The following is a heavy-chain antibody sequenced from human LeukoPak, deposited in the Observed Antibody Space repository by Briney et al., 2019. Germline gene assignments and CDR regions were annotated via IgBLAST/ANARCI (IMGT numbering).Heavy chain of an antibody. CDR1: GFTFDDYA. CDR2: ISGDGGST. CDR3: AKDLVGDYYYYYGMDV. Sequence: PGGSLRLSCAASGFTFDDYAMHWVRQAPGKGLEWVSLISGDGGSTYYADSVKGRFTISRDNSKNSLYLQTNSLRTEDTALYYCAKDLVGDYYYYYGMDVWGQGTTVTVSS. J-gene: IGHJ6*02. V-gene: IGHV3-43*02. D-gene: IGHD2-15*01.